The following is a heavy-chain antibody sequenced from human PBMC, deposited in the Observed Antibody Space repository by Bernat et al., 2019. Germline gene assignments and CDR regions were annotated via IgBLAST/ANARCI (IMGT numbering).Heavy chain of an antibody. CDR2: IWYDGSNK. CDR3: ARDPDCSSTSCYYYGMDV. CDR1: GFTFSSYG. V-gene: IGHV3-33*01. D-gene: IGHD2-2*01. Sequence: QVQLVESGGGVVQPGRSLRLSCAASGFTFSSYGMHWVRQAPGMGLEGVAVIWYDGSNKYYAESWNGRFTISRDNSKNTLYLQMNSLRAEDTAVYYCARDPDCSSTSCYYYGMDVWGQGTTVTVS. J-gene: IGHJ6*02.